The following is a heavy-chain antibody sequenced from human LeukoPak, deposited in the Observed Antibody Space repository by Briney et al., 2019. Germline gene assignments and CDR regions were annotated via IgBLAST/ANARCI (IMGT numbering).Heavy chain of an antibody. CDR3: ARAAVTALRFDP. D-gene: IGHD2-21*02. J-gene: IGHJ5*02. CDR1: GGSFSGYY. V-gene: IGHV4-34*01. CDR2: INHSGST. Sequence: SETLSLTCAVYGGSFSGYYWSWIRQPLGKGLEWIGEINHSGSTNYNPSLKSRVTISVDTSKNQFSLKLSSVTAADTAVYYCARAAVTALRFDPWGQGTLVTVSS.